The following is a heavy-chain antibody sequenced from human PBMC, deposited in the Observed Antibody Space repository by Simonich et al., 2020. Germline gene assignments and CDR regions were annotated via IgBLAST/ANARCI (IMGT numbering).Heavy chain of an antibody. Sequence: QVQLVQSGAEVKKPGASVKVSCKASGYTFTSYGISWGRQAPGQGLEWMGWISAYNGNTNDAQKLQGRVTMTTDTSTSTAYMERRSLRSDDTAVYYCARASRGTWWYYYFDYWGQGTLVTVSS. V-gene: IGHV1-18*01. J-gene: IGHJ4*02. D-gene: IGHD2-15*01. CDR1: GYTFTSYG. CDR3: ARASRGTWWYYYFDY. CDR2: ISAYNGNT.